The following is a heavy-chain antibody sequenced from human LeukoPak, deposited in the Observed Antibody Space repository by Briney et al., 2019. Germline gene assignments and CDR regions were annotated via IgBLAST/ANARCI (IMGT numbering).Heavy chain of an antibody. CDR3: ARDYDYVWGSYRRYYFDY. CDR1: GYTFTSYG. V-gene: IGHV1-18*01. J-gene: IGHJ4*02. CDR2: ISAYNGNT. Sequence: GASVKVSCKASGYTFTSYGISWVRQAPGQGLEWMGWISAYNGNTNYAQKLQGRVTVTTDTSTSTAYMELRSLRSDDTAVYYCARDYDYVWGSYRRYYFDYWGQGTLVTVSS. D-gene: IGHD3-16*02.